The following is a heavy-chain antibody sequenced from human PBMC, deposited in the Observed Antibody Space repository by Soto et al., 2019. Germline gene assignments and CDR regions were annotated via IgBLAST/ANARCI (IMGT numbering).Heavy chain of an antibody. D-gene: IGHD1-26*01. Sequence: EVQLLESGGGLVQPGGSLRLSCAASGFTFSSYAMRWVRQAPGKGLEWVSAISGSGDSTYYADSVKGRFTISRDNSKNTVYRQMNSLRGEDTAVYYCASRGSGSYYDYGGQGTLFPVSS. J-gene: IGHJ4*02. CDR3: ASRGSGSYYDY. CDR2: ISGSGDST. V-gene: IGHV3-23*01. CDR1: GFTFSSYA.